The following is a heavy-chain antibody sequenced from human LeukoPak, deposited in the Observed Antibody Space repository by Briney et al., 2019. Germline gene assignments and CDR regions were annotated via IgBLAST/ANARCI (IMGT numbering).Heavy chain of an antibody. V-gene: IGHV1-69*13. D-gene: IGHD5-12*01. J-gene: IGHJ4*02. CDR3: AKSPSIDRGYSGYTGFYYFDY. Sequence: GASVKVSCKASGGTFSSYAISWVRQAPGQGLEWMGGIIPIFGTANYAQKFQGRVTITADESTSTAYMELSSLRSEDTAVYYCAKSPSIDRGYSGYTGFYYFDYWGQGTLVTVSS. CDR2: IIPIFGTA. CDR1: GGTFSSYA.